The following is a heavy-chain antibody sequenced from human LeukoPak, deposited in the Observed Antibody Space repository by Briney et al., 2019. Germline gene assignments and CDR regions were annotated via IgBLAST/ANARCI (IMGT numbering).Heavy chain of an antibody. J-gene: IGHJ4*02. Sequence: GGSLRLSCAASGFTVSSNYMSWVRQAPGKGLEWVSVIYSGGGTYYADSVKGRFTISRDNSRNTLYLQMNSLRIDDTAVYYCAKAALREFDYWGQGTLVTVSS. D-gene: IGHD2-21*01. V-gene: IGHV3-66*01. CDR1: GFTVSSNY. CDR3: AKAALREFDY. CDR2: IYSGGGT.